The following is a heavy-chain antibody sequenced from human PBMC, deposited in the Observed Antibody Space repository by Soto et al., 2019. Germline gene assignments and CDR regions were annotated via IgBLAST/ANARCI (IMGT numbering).Heavy chain of an antibody. CDR2: ISYDGSNK. CDR1: GFTFSSYA. V-gene: IGHV3-30-3*01. CDR3: ARVATIFGVVIWLDY. Sequence: PGGSLRLSCAASGFTFSSYAMHWVRQAPGKGLEWVAVISYDGSNKYYADSVKGRFTISRDNSKNTLYLQMNSLRAEDTAVYYCARVATIFGVVIWLDYWGQGTLVTVSS. J-gene: IGHJ4*02. D-gene: IGHD3-3*01.